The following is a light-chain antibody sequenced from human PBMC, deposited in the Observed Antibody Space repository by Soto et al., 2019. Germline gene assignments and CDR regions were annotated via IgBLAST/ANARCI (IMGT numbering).Light chain of an antibody. Sequence: DIVMTQSPDSLVVPLGERATIHCKATQSLLFSSKNLNYLSWYQQKPGQPPRLLIYWASTRDFGVPDRFSGSGSGTDFTLTISSLQAEDVAVYYCQQYYSTPRTFGGGTRLEIK. CDR2: WAS. J-gene: IGKJ4*01. CDR1: QSLLFSSKNLNY. V-gene: IGKV4-1*01. CDR3: QQYYSTPRT.